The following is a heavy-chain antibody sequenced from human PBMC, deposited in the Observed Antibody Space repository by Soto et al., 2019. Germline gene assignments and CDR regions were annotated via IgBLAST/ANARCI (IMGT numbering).Heavy chain of an antibody. V-gene: IGHV4-34*12. J-gene: IGHJ5*02. CDR1: GGSFSGFY. D-gene: IGHD4-4*01. CDR2: IIHSGSA. Sequence: PSETLSLTCAVYGGSFSGFYWSWIRQPPGKGLEWIGDIIHSGSANYSPSLKSRVTMSVDTSKNQFSLKLSSVTAADTAVYYCARILVTTRWFDPWGQGTLVTVSS. CDR3: ARILVTTRWFDP.